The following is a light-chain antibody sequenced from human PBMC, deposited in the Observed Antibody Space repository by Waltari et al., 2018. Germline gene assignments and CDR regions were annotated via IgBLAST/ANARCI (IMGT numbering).Light chain of an antibody. CDR1: QSVSTS. V-gene: IGKV3-11*01. CDR3: QHRSSWPLT. Sequence: VLTQPPATLSLSPGERATLSRTASQSVSTSLCWYQQKPGQAPRRLIDDASHTATGIPASFSGSGSGTDFTLTIRSLEPEDFALYDCQHRSSWPLTSGGGTKVEIK. J-gene: IGKJ4*01. CDR2: DAS.